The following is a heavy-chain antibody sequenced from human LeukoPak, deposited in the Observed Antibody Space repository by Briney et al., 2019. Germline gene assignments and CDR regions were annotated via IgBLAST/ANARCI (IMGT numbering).Heavy chain of an antibody. CDR1: GFTFSSYG. V-gene: IGHV3-30*19. D-gene: IGHD3-10*01. Sequence: GGSLRLSCAASGFTFSSYGMHWVRQAPGKGLEWVAVIWYDGSNKYYADSVKGRFTISRDNSKNTLYLQMNSLRAEDTAVYYCARADGSGNYYYYGMDVWGQGTTVTVSS. J-gene: IGHJ6*02. CDR2: IWYDGSNK. CDR3: ARADGSGNYYYYGMDV.